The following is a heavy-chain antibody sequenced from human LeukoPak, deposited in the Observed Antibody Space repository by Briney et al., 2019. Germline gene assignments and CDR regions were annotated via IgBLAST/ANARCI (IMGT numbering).Heavy chain of an antibody. CDR1: GCTFTSYG. J-gene: IGHJ4*02. CDR2: ISAYNGNT. CDR3: ATLTTVTTLGYDY. V-gene: IGHV1-18*04. D-gene: IGHD4-17*01. Sequence: ASVKVSCKASGCTFTSYGIIWVRQAPGQGLEWMGWISAYNGNTNYAQKLQGRVTMTTDTSTSTAYMELRSLRSDDTAVYYCATLTTVTTLGYDYWGQGALVTVSS.